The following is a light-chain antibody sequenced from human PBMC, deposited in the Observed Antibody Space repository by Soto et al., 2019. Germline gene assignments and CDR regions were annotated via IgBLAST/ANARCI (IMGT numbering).Light chain of an antibody. J-gene: IGKJ1*01. V-gene: IGKV1-5*03. CDR2: KAS. CDR1: QTIDSW. Sequence: DIQMTQSPSTLSASVGDRVTITCRASQTIDSWLAWYQQRPGKPPNLLIYKASTLASGVPSRFSGSGSGTEFSLTINNLQPDDFATYYCQQYHIYSGTFGQGTKVETK. CDR3: QQYHIYSGT.